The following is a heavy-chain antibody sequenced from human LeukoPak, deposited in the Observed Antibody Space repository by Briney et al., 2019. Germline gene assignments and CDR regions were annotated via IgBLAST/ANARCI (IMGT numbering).Heavy chain of an antibody. CDR1: GGSISSGDYY. CDR2: IYYSGST. J-gene: IGHJ4*02. D-gene: IGHD1-26*01. V-gene: IGHV4-30-4*08. Sequence: PSETLSLTCTVSGGSISSGDYYWSWIRQLPGKGLEWIGYIYYSGSTYYNPSLKSRVTISVDTSKNQFSLKLSSVTAADTAVYYCARDRGGVGATTGLIDYWGQGTLVTVSS. CDR3: ARDRGGVGATTGLIDY.